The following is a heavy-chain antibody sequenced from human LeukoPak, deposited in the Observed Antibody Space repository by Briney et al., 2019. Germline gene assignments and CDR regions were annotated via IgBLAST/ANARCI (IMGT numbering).Heavy chain of an antibody. Sequence: SGGSLRLSCAASGFTFSSYSMNWVRQAPEKRLEWVSSISGSGASTFYADSVKGRFTISRDNSKNTLYLQMNSLRAEDTALYFCAKLTQNWGQGTLVTVSS. CDR2: ISGSGAST. CDR3: AKLTQN. D-gene: IGHD3-9*01. V-gene: IGHV3-23*01. J-gene: IGHJ4*02. CDR1: GFTFSSYS.